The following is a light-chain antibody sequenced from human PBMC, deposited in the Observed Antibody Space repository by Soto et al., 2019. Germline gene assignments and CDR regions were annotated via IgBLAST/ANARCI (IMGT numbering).Light chain of an antibody. CDR3: QQYSSYWT. CDR1: QSISNW. J-gene: IGKJ1*01. CDR2: DAS. Sequence: QMTQSPSSLTAYVGDRLTITCRASQSISNWLAWYQQKPGTAPXXLIYDASNLESGVPSRCSGGGSGTEFTLTISSLQPDDVATYYCQQYSSYWTFGQGTKVDIK. V-gene: IGKV1-5*01.